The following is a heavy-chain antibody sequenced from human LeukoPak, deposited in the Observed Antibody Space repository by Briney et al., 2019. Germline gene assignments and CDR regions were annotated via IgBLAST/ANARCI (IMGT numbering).Heavy chain of an antibody. CDR3: ARSFGGNPYFDY. V-gene: IGHV3-30*04. Sequence: GGSLRLSCAASGFTFSSYAMHWVRQAPGKGLEWVAVISYDGSNKYYADSVKGRFTISRDNSRNTLYPQMNSLRAEDTAVYYCARSFGGNPYFDYWGQGTLVTVSS. CDR1: GFTFSSYA. D-gene: IGHD4-23*01. J-gene: IGHJ4*02. CDR2: ISYDGSNK.